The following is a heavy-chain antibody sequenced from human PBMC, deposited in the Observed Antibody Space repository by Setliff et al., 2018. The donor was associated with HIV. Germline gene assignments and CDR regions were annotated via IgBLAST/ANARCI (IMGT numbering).Heavy chain of an antibody. CDR1: GGSISSGSYY. Sequence: KPSETLSLTCTVSGGSISSGSYYWSWIRQPAGKGLEWIGHIYTSGSTNYNPSLKSRVTISVDTSKNQFSLKLTSVTAADTAVYYCARGHCSGTNCYGVDYYGMDVWGQGTTVTVSS. D-gene: IGHD2-2*01. CDR3: ARGHCSGTNCYGVDYYGMDV. CDR2: IYTSGST. J-gene: IGHJ6*02. V-gene: IGHV4-61*09.